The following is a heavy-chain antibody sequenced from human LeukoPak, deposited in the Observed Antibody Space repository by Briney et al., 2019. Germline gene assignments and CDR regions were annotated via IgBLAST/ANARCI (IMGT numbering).Heavy chain of an antibody. Sequence: SETLSLTCAVYGGSFSDYYWSWIRQPPGKGLEWIGEINHSGSTNYNPSLKSRVTISVDTSKNQFSLKLSSVTAADTAVYYCARRALLWFGDAIPNNWFDPWGQGTLVTVSS. CDR3: ARRALLWFGDAIPNNWFDP. V-gene: IGHV4-34*01. J-gene: IGHJ5*02. CDR2: INHSGST. CDR1: GGSFSDYY. D-gene: IGHD3-10*01.